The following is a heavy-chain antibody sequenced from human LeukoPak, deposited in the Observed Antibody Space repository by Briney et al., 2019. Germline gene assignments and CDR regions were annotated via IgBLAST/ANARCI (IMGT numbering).Heavy chain of an antibody. V-gene: IGHV3-21*01. D-gene: IGHD3-22*01. Sequence: GGSLRFFYVASGFTFSSYSMHWVRQAPGKGLEWVSFISSSSSYIYYADSVKGRFTISRDNAKNSLYLQMNSLRAEDTAVYYCARDNSSSYGVDYWG. J-gene: IGHJ4*01. CDR3: ARDNSSSYGVDY. CDR2: ISSSSSYI. CDR1: GFTFSSYS.